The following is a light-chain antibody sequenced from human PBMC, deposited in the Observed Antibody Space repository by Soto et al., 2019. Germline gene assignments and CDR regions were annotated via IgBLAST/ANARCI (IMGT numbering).Light chain of an antibody. CDR3: QQRGGSPPTWT. Sequence: EIVLTQSPGTLSLSPGERATLSCRASQSVSTNYLAWYQQKPGQAPRLLIYGASNRATGIPDRFSGSGSGTDFTLTISRLEPEDFAVYYCQQRGGSPPTWTFGQGTKVDIK. V-gene: IGKV3-20*01. J-gene: IGKJ1*01. CDR1: QSVSTNY. CDR2: GAS.